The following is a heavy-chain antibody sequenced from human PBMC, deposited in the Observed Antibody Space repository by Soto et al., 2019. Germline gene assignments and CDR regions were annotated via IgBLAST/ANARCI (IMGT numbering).Heavy chain of an antibody. CDR1: GYTFTSYG. CDR3: VRRHVSATGIDWFDP. CDR2: INAANGDT. J-gene: IGHJ5*02. D-gene: IGHD6-13*01. V-gene: IGHV1-3*01. Sequence: ASVKVSCTASGYTFTSYGIHWVRQAPGQRLEWMGWINAANGDTKYSPKFQGRVTITRDTSASTAYMELSGLRSEDTAVYYCVRRHVSATGIDWFDPWGQGTLVTVSS.